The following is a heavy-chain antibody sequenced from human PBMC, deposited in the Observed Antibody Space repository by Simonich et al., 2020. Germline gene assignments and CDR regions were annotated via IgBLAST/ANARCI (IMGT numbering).Heavy chain of an antibody. D-gene: IGHD1-26*01. CDR3: ARDHLDSGSYYFDY. CDR1: GFTFSSSA. J-gene: IGHJ4*02. CDR2: ISYDGSNK. Sequence: QVQLVESGGGVVQPGRSLRLSCAASGFTFSSSAMHWVRQAPGKGLEWGAVISYDGSNKYYADSGKGRFTISRDNSKNTLYLQMNSLRAEDTAVYYCARDHLDSGSYYFDYWGQGTLVTVSS. V-gene: IGHV3-30*07.